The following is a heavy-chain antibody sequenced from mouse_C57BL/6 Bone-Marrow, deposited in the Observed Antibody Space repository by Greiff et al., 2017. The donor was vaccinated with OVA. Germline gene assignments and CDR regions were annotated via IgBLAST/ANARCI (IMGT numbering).Heavy chain of an antibody. D-gene: IGHD2-4*01. Sequence: VHLVESGPGLVAPSQSLSITCTVSGFSLPSYALSWVRQPPGKGLEWLGVIWTGGGTNSNSALKSRLSISKDNSKSQVFLKRNSLQTDDTARYYCARKWDYDYAWFAYWGQGTLVTVSA. CDR3: ARKWDYDYAWFAY. CDR1: GFSLPSYA. CDR2: IWTGGGT. J-gene: IGHJ3*01. V-gene: IGHV2-9-1*01.